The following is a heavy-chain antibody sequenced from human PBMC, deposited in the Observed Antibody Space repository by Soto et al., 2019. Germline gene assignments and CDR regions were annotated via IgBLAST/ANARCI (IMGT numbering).Heavy chain of an antibody. Sequence: PSETLSLTCTVSGGSISSGGYYWSWIRQHPGKGLEWIGYIYYSGSTYYNPSLKSRVTISVDTSKNQFSLKLSSVTAADTAVYYCASLQADYSNYDDYYYYYMDVWGKGTTVTVSS. CDR1: GGSISSGGYY. CDR2: IYYSGST. J-gene: IGHJ6*03. CDR3: ASLQADYSNYDDYYYYYMDV. D-gene: IGHD4-4*01. V-gene: IGHV4-31*03.